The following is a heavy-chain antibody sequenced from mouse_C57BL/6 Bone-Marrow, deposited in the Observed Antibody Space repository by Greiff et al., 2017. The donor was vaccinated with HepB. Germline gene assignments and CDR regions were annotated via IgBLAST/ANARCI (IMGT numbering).Heavy chain of an antibody. CDR1: GFSLTSYG. Sequence: VHLVESGPGLVAPSQSLSITCTVSGFSLTSYGVDWVRQSPGKGLEWLGVIWGVGSTNYNSALKSRLSISKDNSKSQVFLKMNSLQTDDTAMYYCASLNYYGSSSWFAYWGQGTLVTVSA. CDR2: IWGVGST. V-gene: IGHV2-6*01. D-gene: IGHD1-1*01. CDR3: ASLNYYGSSSWFAY. J-gene: IGHJ3*01.